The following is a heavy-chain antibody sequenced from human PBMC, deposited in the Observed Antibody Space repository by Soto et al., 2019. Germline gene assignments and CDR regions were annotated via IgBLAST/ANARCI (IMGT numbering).Heavy chain of an antibody. J-gene: IGHJ5*02. Sequence: GASVKVSCKASGGTFSSYAISWVRQAPGQGLEWMGGIIPIFGTANYAQKFQGRVTITADESTSTAYMELSSLRSEDTAVYYCARERIAAAGTMVHNNWFDPWGQGTLVTVSS. CDR2: IIPIFGTA. CDR3: ARERIAAAGTMVHNNWFDP. CDR1: GGTFSSYA. V-gene: IGHV1-69*13. D-gene: IGHD6-13*01.